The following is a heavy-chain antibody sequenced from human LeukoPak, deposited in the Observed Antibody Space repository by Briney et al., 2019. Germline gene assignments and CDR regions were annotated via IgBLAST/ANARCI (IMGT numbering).Heavy chain of an antibody. Sequence: PSETLSLTCTVSGASISGHYWSWIRQPPGKGLEWMAYIHYSGTTNSHPSLKSRVTISVDTSKNQFSLYLRSVTAADTAVYYCVRDLGSGWPYWYFDLWGRGTLVTVSS. CDR2: IHYSGTT. CDR1: GASISGHY. J-gene: IGHJ2*01. CDR3: VRDLGSGWPYWYFDL. D-gene: IGHD6-19*01. V-gene: IGHV4-59*11.